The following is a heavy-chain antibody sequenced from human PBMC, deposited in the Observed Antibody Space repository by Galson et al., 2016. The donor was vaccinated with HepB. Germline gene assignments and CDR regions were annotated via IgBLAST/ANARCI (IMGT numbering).Heavy chain of an antibody. Sequence: SLRLSCAASGFIFSRTSMHWVRQAPGKGLEWVAGTSFDETNKHYADSVKGRVTISRDNSKNTLYLQMNSLTSEDTAVYYCAKDRELQYFDWSMPWYWGQGPLVTVSS. CDR3: AKDRELQYFDWSMPWY. CDR2: TSFDETNK. V-gene: IGHV3-30*18. J-gene: IGHJ4*02. D-gene: IGHD3-9*01. CDR1: GFIFSRTS.